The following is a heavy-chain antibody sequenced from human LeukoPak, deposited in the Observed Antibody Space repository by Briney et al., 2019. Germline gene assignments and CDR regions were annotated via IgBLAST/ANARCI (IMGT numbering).Heavy chain of an antibody. V-gene: IGHV3-7*01. CDR2: IKQDESEK. D-gene: IGHD2-15*01. Sequence: GGSLRLSCAASGFTFNNFWMTWVRQAPGKGLEWVANIKQDESEKYYLDSAKGRFTISRDNAKNSLFLHMDSLRAEDSAVYYCARGPVADFDYWGQGTLVTVSS. CDR1: GFTFNNFW. J-gene: IGHJ4*01. CDR3: ARGPVADFDY.